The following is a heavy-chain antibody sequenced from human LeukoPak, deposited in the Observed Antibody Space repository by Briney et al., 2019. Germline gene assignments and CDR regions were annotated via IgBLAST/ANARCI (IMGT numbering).Heavy chain of an antibody. D-gene: IGHD2-2*01. Sequence: SETLSHTCTVSGGSVSSGSYYWSWIRQPPGKGLEWIGYIYYSGSTNYNPSLKSRVTISVDTSKNQFSLKLSSVTAADTAVYYCARDKDIVVVPAAMTWDYYYGMDVWGKGTTVTVSS. CDR2: IYYSGST. CDR1: GGSVSSGSYY. CDR3: ARDKDIVVVPAAMTWDYYYGMDV. J-gene: IGHJ6*04. V-gene: IGHV4-61*01.